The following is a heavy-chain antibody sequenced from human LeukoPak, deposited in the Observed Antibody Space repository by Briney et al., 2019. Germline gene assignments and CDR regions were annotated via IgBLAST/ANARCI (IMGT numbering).Heavy chain of an antibody. CDR2: INPSGGST. Sequence: GASVKVSCKASGGTFSSYAVSWVRQAPGQGLEWMGIINPSGGSTSYAQKFQGRVTMTRDMSTSTVYMELSSLRSEDTAVYYCARGEEDRTIKNWFDPWGQGTLVTVSS. J-gene: IGHJ5*02. D-gene: IGHD5-12*01. V-gene: IGHV1-46*01. CDR1: GGTFSSYA. CDR3: ARGEEDRTIKNWFDP.